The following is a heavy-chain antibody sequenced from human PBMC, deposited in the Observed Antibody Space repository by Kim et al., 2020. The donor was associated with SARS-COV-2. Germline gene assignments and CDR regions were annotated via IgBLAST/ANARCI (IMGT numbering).Heavy chain of an antibody. CDR1: GFTVGSYS. CDR2: ISTSSRYI. Sequence: GGSLRLSCAASGFTVGSYSMNWVRQAPGKGLEWVSSISTSSRYIYYADSVKGRFTISRDNAKNSLYLQMNSLRAEDMAVYYCARDYSPPHYYDSSGYFDYWGQGTLVTVSS. J-gene: IGHJ4*02. CDR3: ARDYSPPHYYDSSGYFDY. V-gene: IGHV3-21*01. D-gene: IGHD3-22*01.